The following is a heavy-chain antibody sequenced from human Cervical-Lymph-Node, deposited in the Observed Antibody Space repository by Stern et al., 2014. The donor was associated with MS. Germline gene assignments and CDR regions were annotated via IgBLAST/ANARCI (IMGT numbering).Heavy chain of an antibody. CDR3: ARGGPYYYDSTGYGLDC. CDR1: GGSIRSGGHY. D-gene: IGHD3-22*01. J-gene: IGHJ4*02. CDR2: IFYTGST. Sequence: DQLVESGPGLVKPSQTLSLTCTVSGGSIRSGGHYWSWIRQRPGKGLEGVGYIFYTGSTYHNPSLKIPVTISVDTSKNQFSLNLSSVTAADTAIYYCARGGPYYYDSTGYGLDCWGQGTLVIVSS. V-gene: IGHV4-31*01.